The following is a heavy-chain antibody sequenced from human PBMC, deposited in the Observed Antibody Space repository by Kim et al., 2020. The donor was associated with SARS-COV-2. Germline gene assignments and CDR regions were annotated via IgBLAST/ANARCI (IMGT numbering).Heavy chain of an antibody. D-gene: IGHD2-15*01. CDR2: ISSNGGST. J-gene: IGHJ4*02. CDR1: GFTFSSYA. CDR3: VKGYLVGGGGVFYFDY. V-gene: IGHV3-64D*06. Sequence: GGSLRLSCSASGFTFSSYAMHWVRQAPGKGLEYVSAISSNGGSTYYADSVKGRFTISRDNSKNTLYLQMSSLRAEDTAVYYCVKGYLVGGGGVFYFDYWGQGTLVTVSS.